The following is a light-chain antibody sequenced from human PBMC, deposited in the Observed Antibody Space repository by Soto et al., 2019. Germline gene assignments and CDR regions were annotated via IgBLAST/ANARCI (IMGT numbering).Light chain of an antibody. CDR2: YPS. Sequence: EIVLTQSPATLSLSPGERATLSCRASQSVSNDLVWYHQKPGQAPRLVISYPSNRASVIPATFSGGGSGTDSTPTISSLAPEDFAVYYCQQRSSRPPAFGGGTKVEFK. CDR1: QSVSND. CDR3: QQRSSRPPA. J-gene: IGKJ4*01. V-gene: IGKV3-11*01.